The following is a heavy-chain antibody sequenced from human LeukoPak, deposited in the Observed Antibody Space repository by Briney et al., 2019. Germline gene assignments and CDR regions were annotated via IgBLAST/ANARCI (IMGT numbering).Heavy chain of an antibody. Sequence: SETLSLTCTVSGGSLSPYYWSWIRQPPGKGLEWIGYIYYSGSTNYNPSLKSRVTISVDTSKNQFSLKLSSVTAADTAVYYCARLGPRYYYDSSGWRYWGQGTLVTVSS. D-gene: IGHD3-22*01. CDR2: IYYSGST. CDR3: ARLGPRYYYDSSGWRY. V-gene: IGHV4-59*12. CDR1: GGSLSPYY. J-gene: IGHJ4*02.